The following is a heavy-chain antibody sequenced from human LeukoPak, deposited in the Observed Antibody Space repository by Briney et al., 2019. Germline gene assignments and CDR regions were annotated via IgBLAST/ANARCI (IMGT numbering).Heavy chain of an antibody. CDR3: ARHAGDRTFDY. V-gene: IGHV4-39*01. Sequence: PSETLSLTCTVSGGSIRSSSYYWGWIRQPPGKGLEWIGSIYYSGSTYYNPSLKSRVTISVDTSKNQFSLKLSSVTAADTAVYYCARHAGDRTFDYWGQGTLVTVSS. CDR2: IYYSGST. CDR1: GGSIRSSSYY. J-gene: IGHJ4*02.